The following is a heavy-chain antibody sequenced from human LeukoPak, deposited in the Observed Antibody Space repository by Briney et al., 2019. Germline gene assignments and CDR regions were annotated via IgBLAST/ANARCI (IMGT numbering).Heavy chain of an antibody. J-gene: IGHJ4*02. CDR3: ARDDGMVYTKFVDY. Sequence: ASVKVSCKASGYTFNSCGISWVRQAPGQGLEWMGWISVDNGNTNYAQKVQGRVTMTTDTSTSTGYMELRNLRSDDTAVYYCARDDGMVYTKFVDYWGQGTLVTVSS. CDR2: ISVDNGNT. V-gene: IGHV1-18*01. D-gene: IGHD2-8*01. CDR1: GYTFNSCG.